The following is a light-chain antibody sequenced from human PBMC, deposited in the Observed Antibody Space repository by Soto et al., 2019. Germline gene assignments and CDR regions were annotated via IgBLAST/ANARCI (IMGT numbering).Light chain of an antibody. CDR1: PSLVYSDGIAY. J-gene: IGKJ1*01. Sequence: EVVMTQSPLSLPASLGQPASISCRSSPSLVYSDGIAYLNWFHQRPGQSPRRLIYRASSRDSGVPDRFSGCGSGTDFTLKISRVEAEDVGVYYCMQGTHWPLTFGRGTKVEIK. CDR3: MQGTHWPLT. V-gene: IGKV2-30*01. CDR2: RAS.